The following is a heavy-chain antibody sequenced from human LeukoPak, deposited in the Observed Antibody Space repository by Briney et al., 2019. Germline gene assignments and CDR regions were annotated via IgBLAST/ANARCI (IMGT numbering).Heavy chain of an antibody. Sequence: SETLSLTCTVSGGSISSYYWSWIRQPPGKGLEWIGYIYYSGSTNYNPSLKSRVTISVDTSKNQFSLKLSSVTAADTAVYYCARGHGVTRGLDYWGQGTLVTVSS. J-gene: IGHJ4*02. CDR3: ARGHGVTRGLDY. V-gene: IGHV4-59*12. CDR1: GGSISSYY. CDR2: IYYSGST. D-gene: IGHD2-21*02.